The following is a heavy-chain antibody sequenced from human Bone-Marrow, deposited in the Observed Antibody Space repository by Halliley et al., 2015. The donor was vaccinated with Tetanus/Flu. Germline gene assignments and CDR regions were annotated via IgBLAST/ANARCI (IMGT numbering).Heavy chain of an antibody. CDR1: GYPFINYI. CDR2: IHAGNGNT. Sequence: QMQLVQSGAEVKKPGASVKVSCKASGYPFINYIIHWVRQAPGQRPEWMGWIHAGNGNTKYSQKFLGRVTITRDTSASTAYMELSSLRSDDTAVYFCARVGTLAARRSDYYNGMDVWGQGTTVTVSS. J-gene: IGHJ6*02. D-gene: IGHD6-6*01. CDR3: ARVGTLAARRSDYYNGMDV. V-gene: IGHV1-3*01.